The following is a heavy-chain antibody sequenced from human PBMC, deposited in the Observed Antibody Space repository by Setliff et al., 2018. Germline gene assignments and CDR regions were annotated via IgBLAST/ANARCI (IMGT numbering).Heavy chain of an antibody. CDR2: MYHSGSV. CDR3: ARLGSSSYYFDY. V-gene: IGHV4-38-2*02. CDR1: GYSISSGYY. Sequence: SETLSLTCTVSGYSISSGYYWGWIRQPPGKGLEWIGNMYHSGSVYYNPSLKSRVTISVDTSKNQFSLKVTSVTAADTAVYYCARLGSSSYYFDYWGQGTLVTVSS. D-gene: IGHD2-2*01. J-gene: IGHJ4*02.